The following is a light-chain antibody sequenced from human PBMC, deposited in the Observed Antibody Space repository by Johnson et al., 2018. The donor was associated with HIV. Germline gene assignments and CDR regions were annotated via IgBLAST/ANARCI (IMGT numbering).Light chain of an antibody. CDR1: SSNIGNNY. J-gene: IGLJ1*01. Sequence: QAVLTQPPSVSAAPGQKVTISCSGSSSNIGNNYVSWYQQLPGTAPKLLIYDNNKRPSGIPDRFSGSKSGTSATLGITGLQTGDEADYYCGTWDNSLSVVFGTGPTGPVL. CDR2: DNN. CDR3: GTWDNSLSVV. V-gene: IGLV1-51*01.